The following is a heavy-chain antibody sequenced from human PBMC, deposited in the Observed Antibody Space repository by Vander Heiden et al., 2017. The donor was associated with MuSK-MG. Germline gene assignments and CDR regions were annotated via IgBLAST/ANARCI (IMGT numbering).Heavy chain of an antibody. CDR2: IYWDDDK. CDR3: AHRPGYTSSWHSFDY. D-gene: IGHD6-13*01. V-gene: IGHV2-5*02. J-gene: IGHJ4*02. Sequence: QITLKESGPTLVKPTQTLTLTCTFSGFSLSSSGVGVGWIRQPPGKALEWLALIYWDDDKRYSPSLQSRLTITKDTSRNQVVLTMTNLDPLDTATYYCAHRPGYTSSWHSFDYWGLGSLVTVSS. CDR1: GFSLSSSGVG.